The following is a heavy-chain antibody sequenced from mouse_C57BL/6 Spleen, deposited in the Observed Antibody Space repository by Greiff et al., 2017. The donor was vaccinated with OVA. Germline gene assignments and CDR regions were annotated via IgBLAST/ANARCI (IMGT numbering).Heavy chain of an antibody. Sequence: QVQLQQPGAELVRPGSSVKLSCKASGYTFTSYWMHWVKQRPIQGLEWIGNIDPSDSETHYNQQFKDKATLTVDKSSSTAYMQLSSLTSEDSAFYYCARRGGNPYYFDYWGQGTTLTVSS. CDR3: ARRGGNPYYFDY. J-gene: IGHJ2*01. CDR2: IDPSDSET. D-gene: IGHD2-1*01. CDR1: GYTFTSYW. V-gene: IGHV1-52*01.